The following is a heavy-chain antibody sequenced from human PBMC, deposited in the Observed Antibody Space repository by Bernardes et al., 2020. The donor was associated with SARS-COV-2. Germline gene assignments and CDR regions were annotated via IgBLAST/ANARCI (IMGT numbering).Heavy chain of an antibody. D-gene: IGHD6-13*01. CDR1: GYTLTELS. J-gene: IGHJ6*02. CDR3: ATDFAAAGTPSMFYYYYGMDV. CDR2: FDPEDGET. Sequence: SVKVSCKVSGYTLTELSMHWVRQAPGKGLEWMGGFDPEDGETIYAQKFQGRVTMTEDTSTDTAYMELSSLRSEDTAVYYCATDFAAAGTPSMFYYYYGMDVWGQGTTVTVSS. V-gene: IGHV1-24*01.